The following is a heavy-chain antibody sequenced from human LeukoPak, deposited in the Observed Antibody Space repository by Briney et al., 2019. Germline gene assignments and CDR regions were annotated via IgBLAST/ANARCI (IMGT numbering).Heavy chain of an antibody. CDR1: GYTLSEFS. CDR3: ARVMKSPHDAFDI. CDR2: INTNTGNP. V-gene: IGHV7-4-1*02. Sequence: ASVKVSCEVSGYTLSEFSIHWVRQAPGQGLEWMGWINTNTGNPMYAQGFTGRFVFSLDTSVSTAYLQISSLKAEDTAVYYCARVMKSPHDAFDIWGQGTMVTVSS. J-gene: IGHJ3*02. D-gene: IGHD3-16*01.